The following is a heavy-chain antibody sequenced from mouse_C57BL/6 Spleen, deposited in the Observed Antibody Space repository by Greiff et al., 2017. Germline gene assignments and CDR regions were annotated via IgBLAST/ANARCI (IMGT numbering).Heavy chain of an antibody. CDR3: AIIYYGNYRAMDY. V-gene: IGHV5-17*01. Sequence: EVKLMESGGGLVKPGGSLKLSCAASGFTFSDYGMHWVRQAPEKGLEWVAYISSGSSTIYYADTVKGRFTISRDNAKNTLFLQMTSLRSEDTAMYYCAIIYYGNYRAMDYWGQGTSVTVSS. D-gene: IGHD2-1*01. CDR1: GFTFSDYG. J-gene: IGHJ4*01. CDR2: ISSGSSTI.